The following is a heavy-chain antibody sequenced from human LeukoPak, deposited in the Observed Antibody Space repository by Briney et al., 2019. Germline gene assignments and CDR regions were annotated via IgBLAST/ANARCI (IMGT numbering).Heavy chain of an antibody. J-gene: IGHJ3*02. V-gene: IGHV4-38-2*02. CDR3: AREVSRDGYNYGSIRQVADAFDI. D-gene: IGHD5-24*01. CDR2: IYHSGST. CDR1: GYSISSGYY. Sequence: SETLSLTCTVSGYSISSGYYWGWIRQPPGKGLEWIGSIYHSGSTYYNPSLKSRVTISVDTSKNQFSLKLSSVTAADTAVYYCAREVSRDGYNYGSIRQVADAFDIWGQGTMVTVSS.